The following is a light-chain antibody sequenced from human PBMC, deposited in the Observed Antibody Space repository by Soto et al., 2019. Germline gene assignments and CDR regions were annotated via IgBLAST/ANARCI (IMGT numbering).Light chain of an antibody. CDR2: KAS. Sequence: DIQMTQSPSTLSASVGDRVTITCRASQNINSWLTWFQQKPGKAPKLLIYKASTLETGVPSSFSGYGSGTEFTLTISSLQPDDFATYYCQQYSRYPLTFGGGTKVEIK. CDR1: QNINSW. J-gene: IGKJ4*01. V-gene: IGKV1-5*03. CDR3: QQYSRYPLT.